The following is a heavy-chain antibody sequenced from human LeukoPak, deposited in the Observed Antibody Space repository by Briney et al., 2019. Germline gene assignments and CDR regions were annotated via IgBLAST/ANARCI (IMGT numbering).Heavy chain of an antibody. V-gene: IGHV3-30*18. D-gene: IGHD3-16*01. CDR2: ISYDGSNK. CDR1: GFTFSSYG. CDR3: AKDSRGDYGMDV. Sequence: GGSLRLSCAASGFTFSSYGMHWVRQAPGKGLEWVAVISYDGSNKYYADSVKGRFTISRDNSKSTLYLQMNSLRAEDTAVYYCAKDSRGDYGMDVWGQGTTVTVSS. J-gene: IGHJ6*02.